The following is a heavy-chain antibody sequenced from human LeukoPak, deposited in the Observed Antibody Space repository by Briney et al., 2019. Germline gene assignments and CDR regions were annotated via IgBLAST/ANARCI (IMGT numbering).Heavy chain of an antibody. CDR2: ISSSGGTT. Sequence: GGSLRLSCAASGFTFSTYAVNWVRQAPGKGLKRVSAISSSGGTTYYADSVKGRFSISRDNSTNTLYLRMNSLRAEDTAIYYCAKDRNAWPTNFDSWGQGTLVTVSA. J-gene: IGHJ4*02. D-gene: IGHD5-24*01. CDR3: AKDRNAWPTNFDS. V-gene: IGHV3-23*01. CDR1: GFTFSTYA.